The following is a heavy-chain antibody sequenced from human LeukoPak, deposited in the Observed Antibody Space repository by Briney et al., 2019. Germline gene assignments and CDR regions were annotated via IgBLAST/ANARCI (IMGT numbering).Heavy chain of an antibody. CDR3: AKDGRGSGYFPDY. CDR1: GFTFSTYG. D-gene: IGHD3-22*01. Sequence: GGSLRLCCAATGFTFSTYGMHWVRQAPGKGLEWVAFIRYDGSNKYYADSVKGRITISRDISKNTLYLQMNSLRAEDTAVYYCAKDGRGSGYFPDYWGQGPLVTVSS. CDR2: IRYDGSNK. V-gene: IGHV3-30*02. J-gene: IGHJ4*02.